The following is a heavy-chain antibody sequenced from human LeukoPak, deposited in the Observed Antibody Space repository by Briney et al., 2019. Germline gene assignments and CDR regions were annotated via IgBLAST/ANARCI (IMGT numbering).Heavy chain of an antibody. Sequence: GGSLRLSCAASGFTFSSYAMNWVRLSPGKGLEWVSAITDNGNTTYYGGSVKGRFTISRDNSKSTLYLQMNSLRAEDTAVYYCATLRLSDHFDYWGQGTLVTVSS. V-gene: IGHV3-23*01. J-gene: IGHJ4*02. CDR3: ATLRLSDHFDY. CDR2: ITDNGNTT. D-gene: IGHD2-15*01. CDR1: GFTFSSYA.